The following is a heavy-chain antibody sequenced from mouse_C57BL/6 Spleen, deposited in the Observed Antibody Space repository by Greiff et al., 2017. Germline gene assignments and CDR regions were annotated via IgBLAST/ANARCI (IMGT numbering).Heavy chain of an antibody. CDR2: ILPGSGCT. CDR3: ASGMVTPHYYAMDY. CDR1: GYTFTGYW. J-gene: IGHJ4*01. D-gene: IGHD2-10*02. Sequence: VQLQESGAELMKPGASVKLSCKATGYTFTGYWIEWVKQRPGHGLEWIGEILPGSGCTNYNEKFKGKATFTADTSSNTAYMPISSLTTEDSAIYYCASGMVTPHYYAMDYWGQGTSVTVSS. V-gene: IGHV1-9*01.